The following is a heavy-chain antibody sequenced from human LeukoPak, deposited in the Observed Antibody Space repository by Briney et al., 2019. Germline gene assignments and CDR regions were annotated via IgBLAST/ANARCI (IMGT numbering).Heavy chain of an antibody. CDR3: ARGTRLSSSSWYYGMDV. J-gene: IGHJ6*02. D-gene: IGHD6-13*01. CDR1: GFTFSSYW. Sequence: GGSLRLSCAASGFTFSSYWMSWVRQAPGKGLEWVANIKQDGSEKYYVDSVKGRFTISRDNAKNSLYLQMNSLRAEDTAVYYCARGTRLSSSSWYYGMDVWDQGTTVTVSS. CDR2: IKQDGSEK. V-gene: IGHV3-7*01.